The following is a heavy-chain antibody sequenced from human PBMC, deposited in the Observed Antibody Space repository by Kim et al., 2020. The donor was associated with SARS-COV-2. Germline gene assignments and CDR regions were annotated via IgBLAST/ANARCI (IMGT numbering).Heavy chain of an antibody. CDR1: GYDFTTNW. D-gene: IGHD3-22*01. CDR3: AKHLKLVYGSSGFLDS. V-gene: IGHV5-51*01. CDR2: IYPGDSDT. J-gene: IGHJ4*02. Sequence: GESLKISCKTSGYDFTTNWIGWVRQMPGRGLEWMGIIYPGDSDTRYSPSFQGQVTISADKSVSTAYLEWSSLKASDTAIYYCAKHLKLVYGSSGFLDSWGQGTLVTVSS.